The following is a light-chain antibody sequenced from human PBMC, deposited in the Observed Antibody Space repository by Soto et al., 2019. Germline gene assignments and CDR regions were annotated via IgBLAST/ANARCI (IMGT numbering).Light chain of an antibody. Sequence: ENVLTQSPATLSLSPGEGATLSCRASQSINTYLAWYQQKPGQAPRLLIYDASKRATGIPARFSGSGSGTNFTLTISGLEPEDFAVYYCQQRRSWQVTFGQGTRLEIK. J-gene: IGKJ5*01. V-gene: IGKV3-11*01. CDR1: QSINTY. CDR3: QQRRSWQVT. CDR2: DAS.